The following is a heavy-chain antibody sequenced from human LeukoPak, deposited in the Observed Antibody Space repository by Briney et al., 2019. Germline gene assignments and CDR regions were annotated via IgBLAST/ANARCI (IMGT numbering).Heavy chain of an antibody. J-gene: IGHJ4*02. CDR2: ISGSGVSI. CDR1: GFTFTSYA. V-gene: IGHV3-23*01. Sequence: GGSLRLSCAASGFTFTSYAMNWVRQAPGKGLEWVSAISGSGVSIFYADSVKGRFTISRDNSKNTLYLQMNSLRAEDTAVYYCAKDGPLVGPYYFDYWAREPWSPSPQ. CDR3: AKDGPLVGPYYFDY. D-gene: IGHD1-26*01.